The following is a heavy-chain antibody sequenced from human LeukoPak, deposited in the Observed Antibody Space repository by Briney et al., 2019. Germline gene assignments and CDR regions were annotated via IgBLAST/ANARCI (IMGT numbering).Heavy chain of an antibody. V-gene: IGHV1-2*02. J-gene: IGHJ4*02. Sequence: GGSVKVSCKASGYTFTGYFIHWVRQAPGQGLEWMGCSYPNSGGTKYEHKFQGRVTMTRETSISTAYMELNGLGSDDTAVYYCARAPLGYDNDSAYWGQGTLVTVSS. D-gene: IGHD2-15*01. CDR3: ARAPLGYDNDSAY. CDR1: GYTFTGYF. CDR2: SYPNSGGT.